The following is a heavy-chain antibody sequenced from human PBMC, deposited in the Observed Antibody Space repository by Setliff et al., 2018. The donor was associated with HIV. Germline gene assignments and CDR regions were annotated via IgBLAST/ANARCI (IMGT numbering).Heavy chain of an antibody. CDR3: ARHPAVAGLGAGLFYGMDV. J-gene: IGHJ6*02. D-gene: IGHD6-19*01. V-gene: IGHV4-39*01. Sequence: SETLSLTCTVSGDSISSSNYYWGWIRQPPGEGLEWIGTIYYNGNTYFNPSLKSRVTISVDTSKNQFSLNLNSVSAADTAVYYCARHPAVAGLGAGLFYGMDVWGQGTTVTVSS. CDR2: IYYNGNT. CDR1: GDSISSSNYY.